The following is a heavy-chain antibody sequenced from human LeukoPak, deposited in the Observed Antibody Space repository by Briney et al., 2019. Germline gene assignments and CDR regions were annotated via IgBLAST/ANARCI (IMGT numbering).Heavy chain of an antibody. Sequence: GGSLRLSCAASGFTFSSYSMNWVRQAPGKGLEWVSSISSSSNYIHYADSVKGRFTISRDNAKNSLHLQMNSLRAEDTAVYYCAREWEYYDILTGTTASFDYWGQGTLVTVSS. V-gene: IGHV3-21*01. D-gene: IGHD3-9*01. CDR2: ISSSSNYI. CDR3: AREWEYYDILTGTTASFDY. J-gene: IGHJ4*02. CDR1: GFTFSSYS.